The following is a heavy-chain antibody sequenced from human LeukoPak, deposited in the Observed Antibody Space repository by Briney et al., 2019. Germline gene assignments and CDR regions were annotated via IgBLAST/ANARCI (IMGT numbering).Heavy chain of an antibody. CDR1: GGSISSYY. Sequence: SETLSLTCTVSGGSISSYYWSWIRQPPGKGLEWIGYIYYSGSTNYNPSLKSRVTISVDTSKNQFSLKLSSVTAADTAVYYCASSSSDYYYYGMDVWGQGTTVTVSS. V-gene: IGHV4-59*01. D-gene: IGHD6-19*01. CDR2: IYYSGST. CDR3: ASSSSDYYYYGMDV. J-gene: IGHJ6*02.